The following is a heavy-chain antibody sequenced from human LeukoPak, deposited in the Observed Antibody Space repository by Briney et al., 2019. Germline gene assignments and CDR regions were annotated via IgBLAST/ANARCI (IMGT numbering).Heavy chain of an antibody. J-gene: IGHJ4*02. D-gene: IGHD5-18*01. CDR3: ARGRGYSYRFDY. Sequence: GGSLRLSCAASGFTFSSYAMSWVRQAPGMGLEWVSAISGSGGSTYYADSVKGRFTISRDNSKNTLYLQMNSLRAEDTAVYYCARGRGYSYRFDYWGQGTLVTVSS. CDR1: GFTFSSYA. V-gene: IGHV3-23*01. CDR2: ISGSGGST.